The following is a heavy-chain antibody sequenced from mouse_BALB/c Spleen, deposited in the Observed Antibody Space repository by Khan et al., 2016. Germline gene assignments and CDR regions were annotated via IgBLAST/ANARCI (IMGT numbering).Heavy chain of an antibody. CDR3: TRDNQDYDAWFAS. CDR1: GFSLTNSG. D-gene: IGHD2-4*01. Sequence: QVQLKESGPGLVAPSQSLSITCTVSGFSLTNSGVHWIRQPPGMGLEWLGVIWPGGSTDYNSALMSRLSITKDKSQNQVFLKMISLQTDDTAMYYCTRDNQDYDAWFASWGQGTLGIVSA. J-gene: IGHJ3*01. V-gene: IGHV2-9*02. CDR2: IWPGGST.